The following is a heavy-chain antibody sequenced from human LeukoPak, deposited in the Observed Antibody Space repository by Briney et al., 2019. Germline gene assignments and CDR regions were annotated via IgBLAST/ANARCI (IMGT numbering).Heavy chain of an antibody. CDR3: ARENYQFAFYI. D-gene: IGHD1-7*01. CDR2: IYNSGST. Sequence: PSETLSLTCAVSSDFISNGYYWGWIRPPPGKGVERIGSIYNSGSTYYKPSLKRGLTILLDKSKSHFSLNLSSVTAADTAVYYCARENYQFAFYIWGQGTMVTVSS. V-gene: IGHV4-38-2*01. CDR1: SDFISNGYY. J-gene: IGHJ3*02.